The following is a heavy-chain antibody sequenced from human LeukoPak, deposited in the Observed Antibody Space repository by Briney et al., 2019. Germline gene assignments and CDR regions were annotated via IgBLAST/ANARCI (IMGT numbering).Heavy chain of an antibody. CDR2: IYYSGRT. CDR1: GGSIMVAAYS. CDR3: ARGGYCSDGVCRTWLDP. D-gene: IGHD2-8*01. J-gene: IGHJ5*02. V-gene: IGHV4-30-2*01. Sequence: SETLSLTCTVSGGSIMVAAYSWSWIRQPPGKGLEWIGYIYYSGRTYYNPSLQSRLTMSIDTSKNQFSLKLSSVTAADTAVYFCARGGYCSDGVCRTWLDPWGQGTLVTVSS.